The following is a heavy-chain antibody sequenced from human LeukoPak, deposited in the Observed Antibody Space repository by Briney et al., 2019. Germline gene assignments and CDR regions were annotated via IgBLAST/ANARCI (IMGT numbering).Heavy chain of an antibody. J-gene: IGHJ2*01. D-gene: IGHD1-26*01. CDR3: ARARGSQRYFDL. Sequence: GGSLRLSCAASGFTVSSNYMSWVRQAPGKGLEWVSVIYSGGSTYYADSVKGRFTISRDNSKNTLYLQMNGLRAEDTAVYYCARARGSQRYFDLWGRGTLVAVSS. V-gene: IGHV3-53*01. CDR1: GFTVSSNY. CDR2: IYSGGST.